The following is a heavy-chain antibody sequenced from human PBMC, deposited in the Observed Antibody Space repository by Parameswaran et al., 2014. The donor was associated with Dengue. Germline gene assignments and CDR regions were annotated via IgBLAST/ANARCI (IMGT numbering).Heavy chain of an antibody. V-gene: IGHV1-46*01. CDR3: ARFLIAADDAFDI. Sequence: VRQAPGKGLEWMGIINPSGGSTSYAQKFQGRVTMTRDTSTSTVYMELSSLRSEDTAVYYCARFLIAADDAFDIWGQGTMVTVSS. J-gene: IGHJ3*02. D-gene: IGHD6-13*01. CDR2: INPSGGST.